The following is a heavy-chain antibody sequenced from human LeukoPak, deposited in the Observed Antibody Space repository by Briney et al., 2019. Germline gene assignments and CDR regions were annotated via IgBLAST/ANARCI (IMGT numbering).Heavy chain of an antibody. Sequence: SATLSLTWTVSVASISSGDYYWSWVRQPPGKGLEWIGYIYYSGSTYYNPSLKSRVTISVDTSKNQFSLKLSSVTAADTAVYYCARDSEGRFDYWGQGTLVTVSS. CDR3: ARDSEGRFDY. V-gene: IGHV4-30-4*01. D-gene: IGHD3-10*01. CDR1: VASISSGDYY. J-gene: IGHJ4*02. CDR2: IYYSGST.